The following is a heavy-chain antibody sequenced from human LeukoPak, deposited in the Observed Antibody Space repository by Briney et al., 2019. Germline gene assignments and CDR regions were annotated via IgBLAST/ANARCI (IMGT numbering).Heavy chain of an antibody. CDR2: INHSGST. CDR3: ARGGGSVTTVTRTFDY. D-gene: IGHD4-17*01. J-gene: IGHJ4*02. V-gene: IGHV4-34*01. CDR1: GGSFSGYY. Sequence: SETLSLTCAAYGGSFSGYYWSWIRQPPGKGLEWIGEINHSGSTNYNPSLKSRVTISVDTSKNQFSLKLSSVTAADTAVYYCARGGGSVTTVTRTFDYWGQGTLVTVSS.